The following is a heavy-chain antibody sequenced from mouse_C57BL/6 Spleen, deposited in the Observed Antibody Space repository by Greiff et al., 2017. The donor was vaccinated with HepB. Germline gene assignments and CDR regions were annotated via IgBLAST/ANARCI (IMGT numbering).Heavy chain of an antibody. J-gene: IGHJ2*01. D-gene: IGHD3-3*01. Sequence: QVQLKESGPELVKPGASVKISCKASGYAFSSSWMNWVKQRPGKGLEWIGRIYPGDGDTNYNGKFKGKATLTADKSSSTAYMQLSSLTSEDSAVYFCAREGREDYWGQGTTLTVSS. CDR3: AREGREDY. V-gene: IGHV1-82*01. CDR1: GYAFSSSW. CDR2: IYPGDGDT.